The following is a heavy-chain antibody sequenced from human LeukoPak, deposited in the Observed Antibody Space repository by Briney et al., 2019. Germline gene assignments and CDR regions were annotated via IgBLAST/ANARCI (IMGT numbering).Heavy chain of an antibody. CDR3: ARVGGYYYDSSGYYYGPYYYYGMDV. J-gene: IGHJ6*02. V-gene: IGHV4-34*01. Sequence: PSETLSLTCAVYGGSFSGYYWSWIRQPPGKGLEWIGEINHSGSTNYNPSLKSRVTISVDTSKNQFSLKLSSVTAADTAVYYCARVGGYYYDSSGYYYGPYYYYGMDVWGQGTTVTVSS. CDR1: GGSFSGYY. CDR2: INHSGST. D-gene: IGHD3-22*01.